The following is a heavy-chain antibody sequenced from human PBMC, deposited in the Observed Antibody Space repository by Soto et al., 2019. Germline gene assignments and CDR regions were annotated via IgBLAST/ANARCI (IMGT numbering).Heavy chain of an antibody. V-gene: IGHV3-33*01. CDR3: ARDNPYYYDSSGYYYYYYGMDV. D-gene: IGHD3-22*01. Sequence: XESLRLSCAASGFTFSSYGMHWVRQAPGKGLEWVAVIWYDGSNKYYADSVKGRFTISRDNSKNTLYLQMNSLRAEDTAVYYCARDNPYYYDSSGYYYYYYGMDVWGQGTTVTSP. J-gene: IGHJ6*02. CDR2: IWYDGSNK. CDR1: GFTFSSYG.